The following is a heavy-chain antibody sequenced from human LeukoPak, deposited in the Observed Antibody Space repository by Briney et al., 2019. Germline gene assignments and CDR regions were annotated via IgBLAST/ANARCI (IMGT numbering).Heavy chain of an antibody. CDR1: GFTFSSYG. J-gene: IGHJ6*03. V-gene: IGHV3-30*18. CDR3: AKSHGYYSSYYMDV. CDR2: ISYDGSKK. Sequence: PRGSLRLSCAASGFTFSSYGMHWVRQAPGKGLEGVAVISYDGSKKYYADSVKGRFTISRDKSKNTLYLQMNSLRAEDTAVYYCAKSHGYYSSYYMDVWGKGTTVTVSS.